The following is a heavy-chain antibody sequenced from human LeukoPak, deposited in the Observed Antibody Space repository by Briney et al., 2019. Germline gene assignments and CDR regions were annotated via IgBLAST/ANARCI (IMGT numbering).Heavy chain of an antibody. CDR3: YQVAADAFDI. CDR2: IYHSGST. V-gene: IGHV4-38-2*01. J-gene: IGHJ3*02. CDR1: GYSISSGYY. Sequence: SETLFLTCAVSGYSISSGYYWGWIRQPPGKGLEWIGSIYHSGSTYYNPSLKSRVTISVDTSKNQFSLKLSSVTAADTAVYYCYQVAADAFDIWGQGTMVTVSS. D-gene: IGHD2-15*01.